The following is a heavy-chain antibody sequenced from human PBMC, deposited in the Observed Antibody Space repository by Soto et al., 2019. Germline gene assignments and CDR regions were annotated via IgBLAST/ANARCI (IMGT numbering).Heavy chain of an antibody. Sequence: EVQLVESGGGLVQPGRSLRLSCAASGFTFDDYAMHWVRQAPGKGLEWVSGISWNSGLIGYADSVKGRFTISRDNADNSLYLHVNSLRPEDTALYYCAKDYYYDSSGSHFDYWGQGTLVTVSS. V-gene: IGHV3-9*01. CDR3: AKDYYYDSSGSHFDY. J-gene: IGHJ4*02. D-gene: IGHD3-22*01. CDR1: GFTFDDYA. CDR2: ISWNSGLI.